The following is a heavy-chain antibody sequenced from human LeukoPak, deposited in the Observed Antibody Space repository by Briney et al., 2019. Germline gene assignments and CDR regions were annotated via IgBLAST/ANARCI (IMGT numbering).Heavy chain of an antibody. CDR1: GYTFTSYD. CDR3: ARALSWTTESYYYMDV. V-gene: IGHV1-8*01. D-gene: IGHD3/OR15-3a*01. CDR2: MNPNSGNT. Sequence: ASVKVSCKASGYTFTSYDMNWVRQATGQGLGWLGWMNPNSGNTGYAQNFQGRVTMTMNTSITTAYMELSSLRSEDTAVYYCARALSWTTESYYYMDVWGKGTTVTVSS. J-gene: IGHJ6*03.